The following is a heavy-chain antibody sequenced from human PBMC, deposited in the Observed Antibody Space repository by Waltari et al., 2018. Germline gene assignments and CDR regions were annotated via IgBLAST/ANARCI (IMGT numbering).Heavy chain of an antibody. D-gene: IGHD2-15*01. CDR3: ARRRWTGSNLHYYFDY. CDR1: GGSISSSSYY. J-gene: IGHJ4*02. V-gene: IGHV4-39*07. Sequence: QLQLQESGPGLVKPSETLSLTCTVSGGSISSSSYYWGWIRQPPGKGLEWIGSIYYSGSTDYNPPLKSRVTISVDTSKNQFSLKLSSVTAADTAVYHCARRRWTGSNLHYYFDYWGQGTLVTVSS. CDR2: IYYSGST.